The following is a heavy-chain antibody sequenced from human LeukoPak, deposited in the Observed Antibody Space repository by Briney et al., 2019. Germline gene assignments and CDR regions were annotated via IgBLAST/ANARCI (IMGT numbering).Heavy chain of an antibody. CDR1: GFTFRSYW. J-gene: IGHJ4*02. Sequence: GGSLRLSCAASGFTFRSYWMSWVRQTPEKGLEFVANIDRDGTVKNYVGFVKGRFTISRDNAMNSVYLQMNSLRVDDTAMYYCARDPGSSSFDYWGQGSLVTVSS. CDR2: IDRDGTVK. CDR3: ARDPGSSSFDY. V-gene: IGHV3-7*01. D-gene: IGHD1-14*01.